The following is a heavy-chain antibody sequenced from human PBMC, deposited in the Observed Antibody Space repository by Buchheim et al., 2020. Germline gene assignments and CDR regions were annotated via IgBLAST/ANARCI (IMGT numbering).Heavy chain of an antibody. V-gene: IGHV3-48*01. CDR1: GFTFSDYS. Sequence: EVQLVESGGALVQPGGSLRLSCAASGFTFSDYSINWVRQVPGKGPEWVSYISKTNTIYYADSVKGRFTISRDNAQSTMILQMSSLRVEDTAVYYCATDYGGNSYWYFALWGRGTL. CDR3: ATDYGGNSYWYFAL. CDR2: ISKTNTI. J-gene: IGHJ2*01. D-gene: IGHD4-23*01.